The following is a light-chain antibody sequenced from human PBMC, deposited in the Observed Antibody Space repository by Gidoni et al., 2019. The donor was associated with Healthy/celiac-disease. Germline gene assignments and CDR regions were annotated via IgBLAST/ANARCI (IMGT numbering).Light chain of an antibody. CDR3: GTWDSSRGSVV. CDR2: ENN. CDR1: SSNIGNNY. V-gene: IGLV1-51*02. Sequence: QPVLTQPPSVSAAPGQKVTISYSGSSSNIGNNYVSWYQQLPGTAPKLLIYENNKRPSGIPDRFSGSKSGTSATLGITGLQTGDEADYYCGTWDSSRGSVVFGGGTKLTVL. J-gene: IGLJ2*01.